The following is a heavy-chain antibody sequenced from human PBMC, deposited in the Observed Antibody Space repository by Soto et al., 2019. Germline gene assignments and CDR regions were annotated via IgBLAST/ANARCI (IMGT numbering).Heavy chain of an antibody. CDR1: GYSFTSYW. CDR2: IYPGDSDT. J-gene: IGHJ6*02. CDR3: ARQVDELRGQLGLPSPYYYYYYGMDV. Sequence: PGESLKISCKGSGYSFTSYWIGWVRQMPGKGLERMGTIYPGDSDTRYSPSFQGQVTISADKSISTAYLQWSSLKASDTAMYYCARQVDELRGQLGLPSPYYYYYYGMDVWGQGTTVTVSS. V-gene: IGHV5-51*01. D-gene: IGHD6-6*01.